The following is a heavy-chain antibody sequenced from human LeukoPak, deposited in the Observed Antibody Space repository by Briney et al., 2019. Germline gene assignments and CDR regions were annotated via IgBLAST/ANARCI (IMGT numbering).Heavy chain of an antibody. V-gene: IGHV4-59*01. Sequence: SETLSLTCTVSGGSISSYYWSWIRQPPGKGLEWIGYIYYSGSTNYNPSLKSRVTSSVDTSKNQFSLKLSSVTAADTAVYYCASTGSSGYYCSGAFDIWGQGTMVTVSS. CDR2: IYYSGST. J-gene: IGHJ3*02. CDR1: GGSISSYY. D-gene: IGHD3-22*01. CDR3: ASTGSSGYYCSGAFDI.